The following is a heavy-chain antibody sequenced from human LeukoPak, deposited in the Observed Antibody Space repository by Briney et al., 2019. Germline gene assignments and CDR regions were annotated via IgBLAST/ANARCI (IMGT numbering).Heavy chain of an antibody. CDR1: GFTFSTFD. CDR2: ISSSGSTI. D-gene: IGHD6-6*01. V-gene: IGHV3-48*03. CDR3: AREGQLVPRGYYYYYYMDV. J-gene: IGHJ6*03. Sequence: GGSLRLSCAASGFTFSTFDMSWVRQAPGKGLEWVSYISSSGSTIYYADSVKGRFTISRDNAKNSLYLQMNSLRAEDTAVYYCAREGQLVPRGYYYYYYMDVWGKGTTVTVSS.